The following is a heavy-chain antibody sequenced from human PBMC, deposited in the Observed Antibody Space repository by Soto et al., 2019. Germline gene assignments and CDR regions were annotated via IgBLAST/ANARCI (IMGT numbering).Heavy chain of an antibody. CDR2: IKSKTDGGTT. J-gene: IGHJ6*02. D-gene: IGHD6-13*01. CDR1: GFTFSNAW. V-gene: IGHV3-15*01. CDR3: TTGQSSWYDYYYGMDV. Sequence: GGSLRLSCAASGFTFSNAWMSWVRQAPGKGLEWVGRIKSKTDGGTTDYAAPVKGRFTISRDDSKNTLYLQMNSLKTEDTAVYYCTTGQSSWYDYYYGMDVWGQGTTVTVSS.